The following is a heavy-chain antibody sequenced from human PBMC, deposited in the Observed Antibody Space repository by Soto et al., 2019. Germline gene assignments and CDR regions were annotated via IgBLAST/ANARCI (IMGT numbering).Heavy chain of an antibody. J-gene: IGHJ6*02. CDR3: ARDRDAGWFVMDV. Sequence: QVQLVESGGGVVHPGTSLRLSCVASGFGFNFFGIHWVRQAPGKGLEWVAGISGDASRIYYADDLKGRVTISRVNSENTLYLQMNSLRPEDTALYYCARDRDAGWFVMDVWGQGTTVTV. CDR2: ISGDASRI. CDR1: GFGFNFFG. V-gene: IGHV3-30*03. D-gene: IGHD3-10*01.